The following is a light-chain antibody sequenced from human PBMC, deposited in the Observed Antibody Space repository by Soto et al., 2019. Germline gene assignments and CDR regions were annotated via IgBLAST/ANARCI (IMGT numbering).Light chain of an antibody. CDR2: RSS. J-gene: IGKJ3*01. CDR1: QTISNY. CDR3: QQYNNWPFT. Sequence: DIQMTQSPSTLSASVGDRVTITCRASQTISNYLTWYQQRPGKAPKLLIYRSSILQNGVPSRFSGSGSGTEFTLTISSLQPDDFAVYYCQQYNNWPFTFGPGTKVDIK. V-gene: IGKV1-5*03.